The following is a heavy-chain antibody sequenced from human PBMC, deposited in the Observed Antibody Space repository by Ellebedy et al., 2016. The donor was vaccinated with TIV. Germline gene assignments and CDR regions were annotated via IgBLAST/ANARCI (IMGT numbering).Heavy chain of an antibody. D-gene: IGHD3-22*01. CDR1: GFSFRDAW. J-gene: IGHJ4*02. V-gene: IGHV3-15*01. CDR3: TTGARQRYDKNSFYSFDY. CDR2: VKARFDGGTT. Sequence: GGSLRLSXTTSGFSFRDAWMSWVRQAPGKGLEWVGRVKARFDGGTTAFAAPVKGRFTMSRTDSMSTVYLQMNSLKIEDTAVYYCTTGARQRYDKNSFYSFDYWGQGALVTVSS.